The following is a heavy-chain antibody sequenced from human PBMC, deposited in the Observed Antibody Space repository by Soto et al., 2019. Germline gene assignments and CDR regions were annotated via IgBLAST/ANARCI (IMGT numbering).Heavy chain of an antibody. CDR1: GYSFTSYW. CDR2: IYPGDSDT. V-gene: IGHV5-51*01. D-gene: IGHD5-12*01. CDR3: PRPRDGYNFLYYYGMDV. J-gene: IGHJ6*02. Sequence: PGESLKISCKGSGYSFTSYWIGWVRQMPGKGLEWMGIIYPGDSDTRYSPSFQGQVTISADKSISTAYLQWSSLKASDTAMYYCPRPRDGYNFLYYYGMDVWGQGTTVTVSS.